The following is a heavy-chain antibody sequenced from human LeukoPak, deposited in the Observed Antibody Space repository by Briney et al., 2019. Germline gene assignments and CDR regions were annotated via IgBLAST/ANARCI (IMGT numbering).Heavy chain of an antibody. J-gene: IGHJ4*02. Sequence: GGSLRLSCAASGFTFSSYAMSWVRQAPGKGLEWVSAISGSGGSTYYADSVKGRFTISRDNSKNTLYLQMNSLRAEDTAVYYCTKPALTYYYDSSGYYSHFDYWGQGTLVTVSS. CDR2: ISGSGGST. CDR3: TKPALTYYYDSSGYYSHFDY. D-gene: IGHD3-22*01. V-gene: IGHV3-23*01. CDR1: GFTFSSYA.